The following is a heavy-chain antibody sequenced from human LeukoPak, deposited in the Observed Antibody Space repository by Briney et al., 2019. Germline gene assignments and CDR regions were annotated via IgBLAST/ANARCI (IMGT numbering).Heavy chain of an antibody. CDR3: ARDVGPEFFGVVNHGGPNWYFDL. J-gene: IGHJ2*01. CDR2: IYHSGST. V-gene: IGHV4-30-2*01. Sequence: SETLSLTCTVSGGSISSGGYYWSWIRQPPGKGLEWIGYIYHSGSTYYNPSLKSRVTISVDRSKNQFSLKLSSVTAADTAVYYCARDVGPEFFGVVNHGGPNWYFDLWGRGTLVTVSS. D-gene: IGHD3-3*01. CDR1: GGSISSGGYY.